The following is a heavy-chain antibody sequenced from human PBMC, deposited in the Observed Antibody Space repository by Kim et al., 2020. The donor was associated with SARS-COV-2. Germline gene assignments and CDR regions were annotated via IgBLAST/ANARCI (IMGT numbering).Heavy chain of an antibody. D-gene: IGHD6-19*01. CDR3: ARAEAVAGVWFDP. CDR1: GGTFSSYA. CDR2: IIPIFGTA. J-gene: IGHJ5*02. V-gene: IGHV1-69*13. Sequence: SVKVSCKASGGTFSSYAISWVRQAPGQGLEWMGGIIPIFGTANYAQKFQGRVTITADESTSTAYMELSSLRSEDTAVYYCARAEAVAGVWFDPWGQGTLVTVSS.